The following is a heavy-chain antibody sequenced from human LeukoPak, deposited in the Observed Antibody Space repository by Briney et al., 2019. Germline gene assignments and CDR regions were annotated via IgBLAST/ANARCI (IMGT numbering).Heavy chain of an antibody. CDR1: GGSFSGYY. J-gene: IGHJ4*02. V-gene: IGHV4-34*01. D-gene: IGHD3-22*01. Sequence: KPSETLSLTCAVYGGSFSGYYWSWIRQPPGKGLEWIGEINHSGSTNYNPSLKSRVTISVDTSKDQFSLKLSSVTAADTAVYYCARAGRVGGYYFYLSFDYWGQGTLVTVSS. CDR3: ARAGRVGGYYFYLSFDY. CDR2: INHSGST.